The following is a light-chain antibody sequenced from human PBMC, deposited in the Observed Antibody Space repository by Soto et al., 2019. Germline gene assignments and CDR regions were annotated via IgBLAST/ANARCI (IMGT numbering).Light chain of an antibody. CDR1: QSVSSN. CDR3: QQYNNGTWT. J-gene: IGKJ1*01. V-gene: IGKV3-15*01. Sequence: EIVMTQSPATLSVSPGERATLSCRASQSVSSNLAWYQQKPGQAPRLLIYGASTRATGIPARFSGSGSGTEFTLTISSLQSEDFAVYYCQQYNNGTWTFGQGTKVVIK. CDR2: GAS.